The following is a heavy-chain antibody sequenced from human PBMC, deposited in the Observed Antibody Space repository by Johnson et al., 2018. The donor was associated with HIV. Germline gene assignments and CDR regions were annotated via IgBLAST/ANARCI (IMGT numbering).Heavy chain of an antibody. Sequence: QVQLVESGGGVVQPGRSLRLSCAASGFTFSSYAMHWVRQAPGKGLEWVAVISFHANEKHYGDSVRGRFTISRDNSKNTLYLQRNSLRAEDTAVYYCAKGVAARPWAFDIWGQGTMVTVSS. CDR1: GFTFSSYA. CDR2: ISFHANEK. V-gene: IGHV3-30*04. CDR3: AKGVAARPWAFDI. D-gene: IGHD6-6*01. J-gene: IGHJ3*02.